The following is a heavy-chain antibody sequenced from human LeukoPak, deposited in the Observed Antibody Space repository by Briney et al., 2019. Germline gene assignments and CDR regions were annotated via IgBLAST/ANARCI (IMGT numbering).Heavy chain of an antibody. V-gene: IGHV1-69*13. J-gene: IGHJ4*02. CDR2: IIPIFGTA. CDR1: GGTFSSYA. CDR3: ARLTWALSGYYTGIDDDY. D-gene: IGHD3-3*01. Sequence: SVKVSCKASGGTFSSYAISWVRQAPGQGLEWMGGIIPIFGTANYAQKFQGRVTLTADESTSTAYMELSSLRSEDTAVYYCARLTWALSGYYTGIDDDYWGQGTLVTVSS.